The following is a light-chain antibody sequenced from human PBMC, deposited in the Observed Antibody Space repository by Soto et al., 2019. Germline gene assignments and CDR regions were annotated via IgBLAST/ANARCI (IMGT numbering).Light chain of an antibody. Sequence: DIVMTQSPESLAVSLGEGATINCKSSQSVLYSSNNKNFLAWYQQKAGQPPKLLIYWASTRESGVPDRFSGSGSGTDFTLTIRSLQPEDVAVYYCQQYYGTTWTFGQGTKVEIK. CDR3: QQYYGTTWT. CDR1: QSVLYSSNNKNF. J-gene: IGKJ1*01. CDR2: WAS. V-gene: IGKV4-1*01.